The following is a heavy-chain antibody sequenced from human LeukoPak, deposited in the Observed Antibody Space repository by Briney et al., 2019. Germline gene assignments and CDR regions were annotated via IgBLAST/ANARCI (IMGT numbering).Heavy chain of an antibody. Sequence: ASVKVSCKVSGYTLTELSMHWVRQAPGKGLEWMGGFDPEDGETIYAQKFQGRVTMTEDTSTDIAYMELSSLRSEDTAVYYCATVEVGYCTNGVCYHYYYYMDVWGKGTTVTVSS. J-gene: IGHJ6*03. CDR1: GYTLTELS. D-gene: IGHD2-8*01. CDR3: ATVEVGYCTNGVCYHYYYYMDV. V-gene: IGHV1-24*01. CDR2: FDPEDGET.